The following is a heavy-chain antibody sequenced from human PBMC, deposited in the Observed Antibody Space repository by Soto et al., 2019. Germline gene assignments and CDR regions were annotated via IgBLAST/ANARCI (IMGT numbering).Heavy chain of an antibody. CDR2: INTYNGMT. CDR1: GYTFINYH. D-gene: IGHD5-12*01. CDR3: AKSPRGEMATD. V-gene: IGHV1-18*01. J-gene: IGHJ4*02. Sequence: QVQLVQSGGEVKKPGASVTVSCKASGYTFINYHITWVRQAPGQGLEWMAWINTYNGMTDYAQRFQGRVTMTRDTPTSTAYMELRNLGSEDTAVYFCAKSPRGEMATDWGQGTLVTVSS.